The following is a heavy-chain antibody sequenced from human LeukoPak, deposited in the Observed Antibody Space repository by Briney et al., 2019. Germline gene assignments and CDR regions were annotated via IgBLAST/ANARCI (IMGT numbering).Heavy chain of an antibody. D-gene: IGHD2-2*02. CDR1: GGTFSSYA. V-gene: IGHV1-69*04. CDR2: IIPILGIA. CDR3: ARDYIVVVPAAIPFDY. J-gene: IGHJ4*02. Sequence: SVKVSCKASGGTFSSYAISWVRQAPGQGLEWMGRIIPILGIANYAQKFQGRVTITADKSTSTAYMELSSLRSEDTAVYYCARDYIVVVPAAIPFDYWGQGTLVTVSS.